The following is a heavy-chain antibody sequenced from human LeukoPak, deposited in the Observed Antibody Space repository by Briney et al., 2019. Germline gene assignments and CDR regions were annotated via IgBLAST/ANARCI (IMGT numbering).Heavy chain of an antibody. CDR3: AKSHSEAQRGYFDY. CDR1: GFTFSGSA. D-gene: IGHD5-24*01. J-gene: IGHJ4*02. V-gene: IGHV3-23*01. Sequence: GGSLRLSCAASGFTFSGSAMTWVRQAPGRGLEGVSSISDNGDSTYYADPVKGRFTISRDNSRDTLYVQMHSLRAEDAAVYYCAKSHSEAQRGYFDYWGQGTLVTVSS. CDR2: ISDNGDST.